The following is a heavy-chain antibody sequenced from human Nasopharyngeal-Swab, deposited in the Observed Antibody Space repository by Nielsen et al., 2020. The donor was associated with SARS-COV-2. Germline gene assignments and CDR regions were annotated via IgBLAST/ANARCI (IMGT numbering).Heavy chain of an antibody. CDR3: ARDYDYVWGSYPDYYYGMDV. CDR1: GGTFSSYA. D-gene: IGHD3-16*01. Sequence: SVKVSCKASGGTFSSYAISWVRQAPGQGLEWMGGIIPIFGTANYAQKFQGRVTITADESTSTAYMELSSLRSEDTAVYYCARDYDYVWGSYPDYYYGMDVWGQGTTVIVS. CDR2: IIPIFGTA. V-gene: IGHV1-69*13. J-gene: IGHJ6*02.